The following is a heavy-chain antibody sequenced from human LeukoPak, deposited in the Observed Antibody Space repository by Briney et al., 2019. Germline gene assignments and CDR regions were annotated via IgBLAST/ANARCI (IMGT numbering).Heavy chain of an antibody. CDR3: ARWLAVAGTFDY. Sequence: PSETLSLTCTVSGGSITSYYWSWIRQPPGKGLEWIGEINHSGSTNYNPSLKSRVTISVDTSKNQFSLKLSSVTAADTAVYYCARWLAVAGTFDYWGQGTLVTVSS. V-gene: IGHV4-34*01. D-gene: IGHD6-19*01. J-gene: IGHJ4*02. CDR2: INHSGST. CDR1: GGSITSYY.